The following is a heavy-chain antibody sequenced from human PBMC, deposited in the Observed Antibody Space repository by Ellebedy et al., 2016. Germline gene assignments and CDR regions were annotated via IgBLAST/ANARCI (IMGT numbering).Heavy chain of an antibody. CDR2: IYYSGST. CDR3: ARWEWELLSFDY. Sequence: SETLSLXCTVSGGSINSSSYYGGWIRQPPGKGLEWIGSIYYSGSTYYNSSLKSRVTISVDTSKSRFSLRLTSVTAADTAVYYCARWEWELLSFDYWGQGTLVTVSS. CDR1: GGSINSSSYY. V-gene: IGHV4-39*07. J-gene: IGHJ4*02. D-gene: IGHD1-26*01.